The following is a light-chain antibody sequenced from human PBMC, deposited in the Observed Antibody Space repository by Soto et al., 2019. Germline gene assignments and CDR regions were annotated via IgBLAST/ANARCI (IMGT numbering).Light chain of an antibody. CDR1: SSDIGAYNY. CDR2: DVS. J-gene: IGLJ1*01. CDR3: YSCSRSSGTRYV. V-gene: IGLV2-14*03. Sequence: QSALTQPASVSGSPGQSITISCTGTSSDIGAYNYVSWYQQHPGQAPKLMISDVSNWPSGISDRFSGSKSGNTASLTISGLQAEDEADYYCYSCSRSSGTRYVFGTGTKLTVL.